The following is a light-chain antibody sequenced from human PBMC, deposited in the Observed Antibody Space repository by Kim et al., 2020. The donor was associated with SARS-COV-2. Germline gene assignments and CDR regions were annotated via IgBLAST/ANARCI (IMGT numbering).Light chain of an antibody. J-gene: IGLJ2*01. Sequence: PGKTASFTCSGDKLGDKYACWYQQKPGQSPVLVIYQDTKRPSGIPERFSGSNSGNTATLTISGTQAMDEADYYCQAWDSNSFYVVFGGGTQLTVL. V-gene: IGLV3-1*01. CDR2: QDT. CDR3: QAWDSNSFYVV. CDR1: KLGDKY.